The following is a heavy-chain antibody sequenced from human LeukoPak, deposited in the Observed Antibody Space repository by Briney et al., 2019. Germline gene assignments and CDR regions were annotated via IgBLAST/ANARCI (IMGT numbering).Heavy chain of an antibody. D-gene: IGHD1-1*01. J-gene: IGHJ5*02. CDR1: GASVSGSAS. V-gene: IGHV6-1*01. CDR3: ARDPDSSNEWGPFDP. Sequence: SQTLSLTCAISGASVSGSASWNWIRQSPSRGLEWLGRTHYRSKWYSEYATSVKSRISINADTSENQFSLQLNSVIPEDTAVYYCARDPDSSNEWGPFDPWGQGTLVTVSS. CDR2: THYRSKWYS.